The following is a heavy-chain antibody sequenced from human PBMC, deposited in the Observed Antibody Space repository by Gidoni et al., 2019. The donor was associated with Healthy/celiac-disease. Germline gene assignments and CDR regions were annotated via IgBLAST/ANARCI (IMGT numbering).Heavy chain of an antibody. CDR2: IKSKTDGGTT. Sequence: EVQLVESGGGLVKPGGSLRLSCAASGFTFRNAWMSWVRQAPGKGLEWVGRIKSKTDGGTTDYAAPVKGRFTISRDDSKNTLYLQMNSLKTEDTAVYYCTTEMLPYYYGMDVWGQGTTVTVSS. D-gene: IGHD3-10*02. CDR3: TTEMLPYYYGMDV. CDR1: GFTFRNAW. V-gene: IGHV3-15*01. J-gene: IGHJ6*02.